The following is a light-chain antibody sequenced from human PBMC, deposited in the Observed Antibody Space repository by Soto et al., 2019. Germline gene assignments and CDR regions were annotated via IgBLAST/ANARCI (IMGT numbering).Light chain of an antibody. V-gene: IGLV1-51*01. Sequence: QSVLTQPPSVSAAPGQEVTISCSGSSSNIGNNYVSWYQQLPGTAPKLLIYDNNQRPSGIPDRFSGSKSGTSATLGITGLQTGDEAHYYCGVWDGSLSAGVFGGGTKLTVL. CDR3: GVWDGSLSAGV. CDR2: DNN. J-gene: IGLJ3*02. CDR1: SSNIGNNY.